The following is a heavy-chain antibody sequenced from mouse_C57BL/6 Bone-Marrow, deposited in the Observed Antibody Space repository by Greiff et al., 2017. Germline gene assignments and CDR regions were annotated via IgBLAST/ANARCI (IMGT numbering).Heavy chain of an antibody. CDR3: TLAYYSTPYAKDY. V-gene: IGHV6-6*01. Sequence: EVKLVESGGGLVQPGGSMKLSCAASGFTFSDAWLDWVRQSPEKGLEWVAEIRNKANNHATYYAESVKGRFTISRDDSKSSVYLQMNSLRAEDTGIDYCTLAYYSTPYAKDYWGQGTSVTVSS. D-gene: IGHD2-5*01. CDR1: GFTFSDAW. J-gene: IGHJ4*01. CDR2: IRNKANNHAT.